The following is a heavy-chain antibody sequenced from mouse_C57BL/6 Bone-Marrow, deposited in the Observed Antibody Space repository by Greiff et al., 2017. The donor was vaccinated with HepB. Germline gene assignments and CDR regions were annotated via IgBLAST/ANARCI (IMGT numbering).Heavy chain of an antibody. V-gene: IGHV5-17*01. Sequence: EVKLMESGGGLVKPGGSLKLSCAASGFTFSDYGMHWVRQAPEKGLEWVAYSSSGSSTIYYADTVKGRFTISRDNAKNTLFLQMTSLRSEDTAMYYCARALFDYWGQGTTLTVSS. CDR2: SSSGSSTI. CDR1: GFTFSDYG. J-gene: IGHJ2*01. CDR3: ARALFDY.